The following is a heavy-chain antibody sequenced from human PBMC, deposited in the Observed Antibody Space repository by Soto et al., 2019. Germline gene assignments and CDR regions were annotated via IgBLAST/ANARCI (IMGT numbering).Heavy chain of an antibody. CDR1: GGTFSSYA. V-gene: IGHV1-69*13. D-gene: IGHD3-22*01. CDR2: IIPIFGTA. CDR3: AASLYYYDSSGYDYY. J-gene: IGHJ4*02. Sequence: ASVKVSCKASGGTFSSYAISWVRQAPGQGLEWMGGIIPIFGTANYAQKFQGRVTITADESTSTAYMELSSLRSEDTAVYYCAASLYYYDSSGYDYYWGQGTLVTVSS.